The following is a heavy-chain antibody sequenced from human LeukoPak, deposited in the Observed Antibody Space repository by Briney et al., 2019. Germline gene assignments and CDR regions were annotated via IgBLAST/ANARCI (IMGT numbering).Heavy chain of an antibody. V-gene: IGHV3-53*01. J-gene: IGHJ4*02. Sequence: GGSLRLSCTASEFTVSRNYMLWVRQAPGKGLEWVSLIFSNGDTHYADSVKGRFTISRDTSKNTVSLQMNSLRAEDTAIYYCAKDGHCPGALCPTQIAVAGYNDNWGQGTLVTVSS. CDR3: AKDGHCPGALCPTQIAVAGYNDN. D-gene: IGHD6-19*01. CDR2: IFSNGDT. CDR1: EFTVSRNY.